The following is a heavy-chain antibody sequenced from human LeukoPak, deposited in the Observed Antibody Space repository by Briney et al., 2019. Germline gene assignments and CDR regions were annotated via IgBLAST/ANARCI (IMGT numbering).Heavy chain of an antibody. CDR1: GFTFSSYA. V-gene: IGHV3-23*01. J-gene: IGHJ5*02. Sequence: GGSLILSCAASGFTFSSYAMSWVRQAPGKGLEWVSAISGSGGSTYYADSVKGRFTISRDNSKNTLYLQMNSLRAEDTAVYYCAKDPWFGELLRWFDPWGQGTLVTVSS. CDR3: AKDPWFGELLRWFDP. D-gene: IGHD3-10*01. CDR2: ISGSGGST.